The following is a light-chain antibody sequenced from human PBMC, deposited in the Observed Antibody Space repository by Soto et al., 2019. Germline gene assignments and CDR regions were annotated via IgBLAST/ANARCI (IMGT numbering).Light chain of an antibody. Sequence: AIQMTQSPSSLSASVGDRVTITCRASQDIRTELGWYQQKPGKAPKLLIYGASTLQSGVPSRLSGSGSGTDFTLTISSLQPEDFATYYCLQDHNYPRTFGQGTKVEI. CDR2: GAS. CDR1: QDIRTE. J-gene: IGKJ1*01. V-gene: IGKV1-6*01. CDR3: LQDHNYPRT.